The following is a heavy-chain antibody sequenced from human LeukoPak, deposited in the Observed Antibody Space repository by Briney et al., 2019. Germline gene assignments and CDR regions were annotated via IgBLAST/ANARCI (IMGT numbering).Heavy chain of an antibody. CDR1: GGSISSYY. D-gene: IGHD1-26*01. CDR2: IYTSGST. V-gene: IGHV4-4*07. J-gene: IGHJ4*02. CDR3: ARENSGSYREFDY. Sequence: SETLSLTCTVSGGSISSYYWSWIRQPAGKGLEWIGCIYTSGSTNYNASLKSRVSISVDTSKNRFSLKLSSVTAADRAVFYCARENSGSYREFDYWGQGTLVTVSS.